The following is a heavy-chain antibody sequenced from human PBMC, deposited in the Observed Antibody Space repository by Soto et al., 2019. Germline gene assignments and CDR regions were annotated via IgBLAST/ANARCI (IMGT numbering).Heavy chain of an antibody. Sequence: EVQLVESGGGLVQPGGSLRLSCVVSGFTFSDHYMDWVRQAPGKGLEWVGRSRNKANSYTTEYAASVKGRFTISRDDSKNSLYLQMNSLKTEDTAMYYCARGSNRRGYDFDIWGQGTMVSVSS. V-gene: IGHV3-72*01. CDR1: GFTFSDHY. CDR2: SRNKANSYTT. J-gene: IGHJ3*02. CDR3: ARGSNRRGYDFDI.